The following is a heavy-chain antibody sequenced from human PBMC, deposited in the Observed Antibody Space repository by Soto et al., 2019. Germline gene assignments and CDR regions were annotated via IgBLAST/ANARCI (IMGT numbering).Heavy chain of an antibody. CDR2: FSGTGGYT. Sequence: GGSLRLSSAASGFTLSSYAMSWVRQAPGKGLEWVSTFSGTGGYTYYADSVKGRFTISRDDSKNTLFLHMNSLRAADTAVYYCARGQRALITYGPFDPWGQGTLVTVSS. D-gene: IGHD4-17*01. J-gene: IGHJ5*02. CDR3: ARGQRALITYGPFDP. CDR1: GFTLSSYA. V-gene: IGHV3-23*01.